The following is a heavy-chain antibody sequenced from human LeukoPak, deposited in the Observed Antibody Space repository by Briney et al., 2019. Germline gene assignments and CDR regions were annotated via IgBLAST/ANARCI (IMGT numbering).Heavy chain of an antibody. V-gene: IGHV4-59*02. CDR2: IFHTGIT. Sequence: PSETLSLTCTVSGGSVTKYYWHWIRQAPGKGLEWIDFIFHTGITNYNPSLKSRVTISVDTSKNQFSLKLTSVTAADTAVYFCARDLFPINWFESWGQGTLVTVSS. D-gene: IGHD2-2*02. CDR3: ARDLFPINWFES. J-gene: IGHJ5*01. CDR1: GGSVTKYY.